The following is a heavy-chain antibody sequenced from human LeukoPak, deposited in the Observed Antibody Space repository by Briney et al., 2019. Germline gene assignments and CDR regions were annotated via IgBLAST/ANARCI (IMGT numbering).Heavy chain of an antibody. CDR3: ARGRQYYYDSSGYYPSYYYYMDV. J-gene: IGHJ6*03. Sequence: GRSLRLSCAASGFTFSSYAMHWVRQAPGKGLEWVAVISYDGSNKYYADSVKGRFTISRDNSKNTLYLQMNSLRAEDTAVYYCARGRQYYYDSSGYYPSYYYYMDVWGKGTTVTVSS. CDR1: GFTFSSYA. CDR2: ISYDGSNK. D-gene: IGHD3-22*01. V-gene: IGHV3-30*04.